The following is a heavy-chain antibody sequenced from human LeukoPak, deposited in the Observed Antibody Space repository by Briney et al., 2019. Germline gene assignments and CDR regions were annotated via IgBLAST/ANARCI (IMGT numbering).Heavy chain of an antibody. CDR1: GGSISSSNW. D-gene: IGHD3-9*01. CDR2: IYHSGST. CDR3: ARDPGYYDILTGYPGGNY. Sequence: SETLSLTCAVSGGSISSSNWWSWVRQPPGKGLEWIGEIYHSGSTNYNPSLKSRVTISVDKSKNQFSLKLSSVTAADTAVYYCARDPGYYDILTGYPGGNYWGQGTLVTVSS. J-gene: IGHJ4*02. V-gene: IGHV4-4*02.